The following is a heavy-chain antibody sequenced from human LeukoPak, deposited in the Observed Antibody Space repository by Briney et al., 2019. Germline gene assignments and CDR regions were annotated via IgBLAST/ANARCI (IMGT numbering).Heavy chain of an antibody. V-gene: IGHV3-69-1*01. CDR2: ITTTNDI. CDR3: ARDFEERGYYLADFDY. CDR1: GFTSSYYI. J-gene: IGHJ4*02. D-gene: IGHD3-22*01. Sequence: GGSLRLSCTASGFTSSYYIMNWVRQAPGKGLEWVSSITTTNDIYYADSVQGRFTISRDNAKNSLYLQMNSLRADDTATYFCARDFEERGYYLADFDYWGQGTLVTVSS.